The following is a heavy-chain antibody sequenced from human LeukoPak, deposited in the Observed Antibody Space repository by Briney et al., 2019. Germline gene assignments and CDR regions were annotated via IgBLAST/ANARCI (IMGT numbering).Heavy chain of an antibody. V-gene: IGHV5-51*01. CDR2: IYPGDSDT. D-gene: IGHD2/OR15-2a*01. J-gene: IGHJ4*02. CDR1: GYSFNSYW. Sequence: GESLKISCKGSGYSFNSYWIGWVRQMPGKGLEWMGIIYPGDSDTRYSPSSQGQVIISVDKSIGTAYLQWSSLKASDTAMYYCARGNTVASFDYWGQGTLVTVPS. CDR3: ARGNTVASFDY.